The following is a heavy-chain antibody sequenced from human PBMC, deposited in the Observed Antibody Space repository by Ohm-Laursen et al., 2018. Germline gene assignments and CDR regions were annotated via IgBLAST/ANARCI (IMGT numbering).Heavy chain of an antibody. V-gene: IGHV1-18*01. CDR1: GYTFTSYG. J-gene: IGHJ4*02. Sequence: ASVKVSCKSSGYTFTSYGISWVRQATGQGLEWMGWISAYNGNTNYAQKLQGRVTMTTDTSTSTAYMELRSLRSDDTAVYYCARVGWDSSGYYRGLDYWGQGTLVTVSS. D-gene: IGHD3-22*01. CDR2: ISAYNGNT. CDR3: ARVGWDSSGYYRGLDY.